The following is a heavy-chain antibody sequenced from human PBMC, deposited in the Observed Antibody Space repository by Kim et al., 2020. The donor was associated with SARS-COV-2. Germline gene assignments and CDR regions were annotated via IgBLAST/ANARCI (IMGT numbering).Heavy chain of an antibody. Sequence: ASVKVSCKASGYTFTSYAMNWVRQAPGQGLEWMGWINTNTGNPTYAQGFTGRFVFSLDTSVSTAYLQISSLKAEDTAVYYCARSPGWSDSSGYPNWFDPWGQGTLVTVSS. CDR1: GYTFTSYA. CDR2: INTNTGNP. V-gene: IGHV7-4-1*02. J-gene: IGHJ5*02. D-gene: IGHD3-22*01. CDR3: ARSPGWSDSSGYPNWFDP.